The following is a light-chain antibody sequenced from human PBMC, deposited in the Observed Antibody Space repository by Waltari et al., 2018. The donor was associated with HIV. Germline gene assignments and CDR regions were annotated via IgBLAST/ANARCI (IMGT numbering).Light chain of an antibody. CDR3: ETWDSDIRV. CDR1: RCNRSHL. Sequence: PVLTQSSSASASLQSSVTRTSTLSRCNRSHLIPRHQQQPGKAPRYLMKVEGSGGYKKGSVVPDRFSGSSSGAERYLTISNLQSEDEADYYCETWDSDIRVFVGVTKLTVL. J-gene: IGLJ3*02. V-gene: IGLV4-60*03. CDR2: VEGSGGY.